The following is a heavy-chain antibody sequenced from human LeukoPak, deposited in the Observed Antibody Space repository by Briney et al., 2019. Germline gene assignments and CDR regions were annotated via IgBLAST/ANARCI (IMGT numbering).Heavy chain of an antibody. D-gene: IGHD2-2*01. V-gene: IGHV1-46*01. CDR2: INPSGGST. CDR3: ARGYCSSTSCPDYYYYYYMDV. J-gene: IGHJ6*03. CDR1: GYTFTSYY. Sequence: VASVKVSCKASGYTFTSYYMHWVRQAPGQGREWMGIINPSGGSTSYAQKFQGRVTMTRDTSTSTVYMELSSLRSEDTAVYYCARGYCSSTSCPDYYYYYYMDVWGKGTTVTVSS.